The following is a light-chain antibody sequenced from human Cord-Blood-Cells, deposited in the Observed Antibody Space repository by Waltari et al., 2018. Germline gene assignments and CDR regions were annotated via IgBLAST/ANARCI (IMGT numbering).Light chain of an antibody. CDR2: GAS. J-gene: IGKJ1*01. CDR3: QQYNNWPPWT. Sequence: EIVMTQSPATLSVSPGERATLSGRASQSVSSNLAWSQQKPGQAPRLLIYGASTRATGIPARFSGNGSGTECTLTISSLQSEDFAVYYCQQYNNWPPWTFGQGTKVEIK. CDR1: QSVSSN. V-gene: IGKV3-15*01.